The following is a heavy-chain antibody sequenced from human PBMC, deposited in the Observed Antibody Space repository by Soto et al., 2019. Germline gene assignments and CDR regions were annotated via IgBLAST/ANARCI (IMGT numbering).Heavy chain of an antibody. Sequence: SETLSLTCTVSGGSVNSGNYYWNWIRQPPGKGLEGIGYFYSSGSTNYNPSLKSRVTISVDTSKRQFSLKLSSVTAADTAVYYCARDLGIYASNYSGMDVWGQGTTVTVSS. D-gene: IGHD3-16*01. CDR1: GGSVNSGNYY. CDR3: ARDLGIYASNYSGMDV. J-gene: IGHJ6*02. CDR2: FYSSGST. V-gene: IGHV4-61*01.